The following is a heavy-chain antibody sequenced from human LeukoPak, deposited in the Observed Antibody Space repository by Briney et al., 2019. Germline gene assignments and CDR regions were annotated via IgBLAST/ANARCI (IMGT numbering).Heavy chain of an antibody. Sequence: ASVEVSCKASGYTFTGYYMHWVRQAPGQGLEWMGWINPNSGGTNYAQKFQGRVTMTRDTSISTAYMELSRLRSDDTAVYYCARDADVYNWNYVDYWGQGTLVTVSS. D-gene: IGHD1-20*01. CDR3: ARDADVYNWNYVDY. CDR2: INPNSGGT. CDR1: GYTFTGYY. J-gene: IGHJ4*02. V-gene: IGHV1-2*02.